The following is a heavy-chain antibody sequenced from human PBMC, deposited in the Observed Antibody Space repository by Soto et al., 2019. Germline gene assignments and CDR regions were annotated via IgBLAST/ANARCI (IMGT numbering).Heavy chain of an antibody. CDR2: IKEDGSEI. CDR1: GFTFSRYW. J-gene: IGHJ4*02. CDR3: ARVVSGRDYGDSIDC. D-gene: IGHD4-17*01. V-gene: IGHV3-7*03. Sequence: GGSLRLSCAASGFTFSRYWLTWARQAPGKGLEWVANIKEDGSEIYYVGSVKGRFTTSRDNAKNSLYLQMNSLRAEDTAVYYCARVVSGRDYGDSIDCWGRGTLVTVSS.